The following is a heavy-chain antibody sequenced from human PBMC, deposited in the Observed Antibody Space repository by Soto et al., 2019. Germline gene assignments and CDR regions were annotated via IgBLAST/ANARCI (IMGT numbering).Heavy chain of an antibody. CDR2: IGTAGDT. CDR1: GFTFSSYD. CDR3: ARTGPGGPFGDGVPYYYYGMDV. D-gene: IGHD3-10*01. J-gene: IGHJ6*02. V-gene: IGHV3-13*04. Sequence: GGSLRLSCAASGFTFSSYDMHWVRQATGKGLEWVSAIGTAGDTYYPGSVKGRFTISRENAKNSLYLQMNSLRAGDTAVYYCARTGPGGPFGDGVPYYYYGMDVWGQGTTVTVPS.